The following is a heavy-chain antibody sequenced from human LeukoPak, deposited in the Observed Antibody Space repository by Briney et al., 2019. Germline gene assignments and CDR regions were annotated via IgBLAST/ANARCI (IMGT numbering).Heavy chain of an antibody. CDR1: GYSFTSYW. Sequence: GESLKISCEASGYSFTSYWIGWVRQMPGKGLEWMGIIYPGDSDTRYSPSFQGQVTISADKSISTAYLQWSSLKASDTAMYYCARLTYFDWLLVSFDYWGQGTLVTVSS. V-gene: IGHV5-51*01. CDR3: ARLTYFDWLLVSFDY. D-gene: IGHD3-9*01. CDR2: IYPGDSDT. J-gene: IGHJ4*02.